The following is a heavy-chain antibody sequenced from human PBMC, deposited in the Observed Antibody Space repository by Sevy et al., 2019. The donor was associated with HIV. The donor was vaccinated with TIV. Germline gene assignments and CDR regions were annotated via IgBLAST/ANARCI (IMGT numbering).Heavy chain of an antibody. CDR2: IKQDGSEK. D-gene: IGHD1-26*01. Sequence: GGSLRLSCAASGFTFSSYWMSWVRQAPGKGLEWVANIKQDGSEKYYVDSGKGRLTISRDNSKNTLYVQMNSLRDEDTAVYYCARDSNSGYYYYYAMDVWGQGTTVTVSS. CDR3: ARDSNSGYYYYYAMDV. J-gene: IGHJ6*02. CDR1: GFTFSSYW. V-gene: IGHV3-7*01.